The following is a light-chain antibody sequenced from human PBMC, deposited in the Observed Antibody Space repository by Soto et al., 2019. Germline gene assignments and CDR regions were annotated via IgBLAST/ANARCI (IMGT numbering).Light chain of an antibody. CDR3: CSYAGSSTYV. Sequence: QSALTQPASVSGSPGQSITISCTGTSSDVGRYNVVSWYQHHPGKAPKLLIYDVTKRPSGVSNRFSGSKSGNTASLTISGLQAEDEADYYCCSYAGSSTYVFGTGTKLTVL. CDR2: DVT. J-gene: IGLJ1*01. CDR1: SSDVGRYNV. V-gene: IGLV2-23*02.